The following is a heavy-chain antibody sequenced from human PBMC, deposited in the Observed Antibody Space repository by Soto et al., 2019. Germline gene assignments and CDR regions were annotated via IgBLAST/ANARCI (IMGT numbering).Heavy chain of an antibody. CDR2: IYWNDDK. J-gene: IGHJ4*02. CDR1: GFSLSTSGVG. CDR3: AHRRATIFGVASYFDY. Sequence: GSGPTLVNPTQTLTLTCPFSGFSLSTSGVGVGWLRQPPGKALEWLALIYWNDDKRYSPSLKSRLTITKDTSKNQVVLTMTNMDPVDTATYYCAHRRATIFGVASYFDYWGQGTLVTVSS. V-gene: IGHV2-5*01. D-gene: IGHD3-3*01.